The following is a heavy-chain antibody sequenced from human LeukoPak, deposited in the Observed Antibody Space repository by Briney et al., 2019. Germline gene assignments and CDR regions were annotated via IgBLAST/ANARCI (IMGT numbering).Heavy chain of an antibody. Sequence: SETLSLTCTVSGGSISSGGYYWSWIRQHPGKGLEWIGYIYYSGSTYYNPSLKSRVTISVDTSKNQFSLKLSSVTAADTAVYYCASGNYYDSSGGDAFDIWGQGTVVTVSS. D-gene: IGHD3-22*01. CDR3: ASGNYYDSSGGDAFDI. J-gene: IGHJ3*02. V-gene: IGHV4-31*03. CDR2: IYYSGST. CDR1: GGSISSGGYY.